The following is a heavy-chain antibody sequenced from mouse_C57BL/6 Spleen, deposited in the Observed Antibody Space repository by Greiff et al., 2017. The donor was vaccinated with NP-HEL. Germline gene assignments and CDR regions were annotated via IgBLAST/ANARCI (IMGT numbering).Heavy chain of an antibody. CDR1: GFSLTSYG. D-gene: IGHD2-3*01. CDR2: IWSDGST. V-gene: IGHV2-6-1*01. CDR3: ARHGGLLRNYAMDY. J-gene: IGHJ4*01. Sequence: VQLKESGPGLVAPSQSLSITCTVSGFSLTSYGVHWVRQPPGKGLEWLVVIWSDGSTTYNSALKSRLSISKDNSKSQVFLKMNSLQTDDTAMYYCARHGGLLRNYAMDYWGQGTSVTVSS.